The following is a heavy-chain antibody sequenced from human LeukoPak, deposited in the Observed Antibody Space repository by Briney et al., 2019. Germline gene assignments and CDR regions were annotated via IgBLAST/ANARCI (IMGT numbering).Heavy chain of an antibody. CDR3: ATDSPETAAFDY. V-gene: IGHV3-48*04. CDR1: GFSFSTYS. CDR2: IVGSSSTI. Sequence: GGSLRLSCAASGFSFSTYSMNWVRQAPGKGLEWVSYIVGSSSTIYYADSVKGRFTISRDNAQNSLYLQMDSLRAEDTAVYYCATDSPETAAFDYWGQGTLVTVSS. J-gene: IGHJ4*02. D-gene: IGHD1-1*01.